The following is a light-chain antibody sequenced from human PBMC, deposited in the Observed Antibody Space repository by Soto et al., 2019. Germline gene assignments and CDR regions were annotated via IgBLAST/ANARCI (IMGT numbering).Light chain of an antibody. CDR2: AAS. CDR1: HNIDTH. Sequence: IQMTQSPSSLSASVGDRVTITCRASHNIDTHLNWYQQKPGKAPILLIYAASSLPSGVPSRCSGSGSGIDCPSTNSILLPGYVATYDCQQTYSLQPDINFGHGKR. CDR3: QQTYSLQPDIN. J-gene: IGKJ5*01. V-gene: IGKV1-39*01.